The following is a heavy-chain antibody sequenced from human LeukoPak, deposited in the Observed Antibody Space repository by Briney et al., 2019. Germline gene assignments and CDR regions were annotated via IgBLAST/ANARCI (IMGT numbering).Heavy chain of an antibody. V-gene: IGHV3-64*01. Sequence: TGGSLRLSCAASGFTFSSYAMSWVRQAPGKGLEYVSAISASGSSTYYANSVKGRFTFSRDNSKNTLYLQVGSLTVEDMAVYYCARSPSYFGSARYYFDSWGRGTLVTVSS. CDR3: ARSPSYFGSARYYFDS. D-gene: IGHD3-10*01. J-gene: IGHJ4*02. CDR1: GFTFSSYA. CDR2: ISASGSST.